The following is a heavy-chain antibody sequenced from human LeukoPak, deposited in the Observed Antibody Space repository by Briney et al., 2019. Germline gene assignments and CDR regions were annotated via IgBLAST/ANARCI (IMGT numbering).Heavy chain of an antibody. V-gene: IGHV3-23*01. D-gene: IGHD1-7*01. CDR1: GFAFSSYA. Sequence: PGGSLRLSCAASGFAFSSYAMSWVRQAPGKGLEWVSAISGTGDSTYYADSVRGRFTISRDNSKNTLYLQMNSLRAEATAVYYCAKDHAGTTYYYYMDVWGKGTTVTVSS. CDR2: ISGTGDST. CDR3: AKDHAGTTYYYYMDV. J-gene: IGHJ6*03.